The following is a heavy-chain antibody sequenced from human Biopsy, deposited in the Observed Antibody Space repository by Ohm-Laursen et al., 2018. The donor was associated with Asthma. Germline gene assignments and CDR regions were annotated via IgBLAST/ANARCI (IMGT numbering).Heavy chain of an antibody. J-gene: IGHJ2*01. CDR3: ARAVSSSSYWYFDL. CDR1: GDAMSTSGSY. D-gene: IGHD6-6*01. CDR2: IYYSGRT. Sequence: PPGTLSLTRIVSGDAMSTSGSYWGWIRQSPGKGLEWIGSIYYSGRTYYNPSLESRVTISADTSKNHFSLKVTSVTAADTAVYYCARAVSSSSYWYFDLWGRGDLVTVSS. V-gene: IGHV4-39*02.